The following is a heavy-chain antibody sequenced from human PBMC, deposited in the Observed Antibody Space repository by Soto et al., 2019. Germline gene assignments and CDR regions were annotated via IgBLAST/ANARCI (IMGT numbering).Heavy chain of an antibody. CDR2: ISGSGSST. V-gene: IGHV3-23*01. J-gene: IGHJ3*02. CDR3: AKESTVTVWGAFDI. Sequence: GGSLRLSCEASGFTFSSHAMTWVRQAPGKGLEWVSGISGSGSSTYYADSVKGRFTISRDNSNNTLYLQMNSLRVEDTAVYYCAKESTVTVWGAFDIWGQGTMVTVSS. D-gene: IGHD4-17*01. CDR1: GFTFSSHA.